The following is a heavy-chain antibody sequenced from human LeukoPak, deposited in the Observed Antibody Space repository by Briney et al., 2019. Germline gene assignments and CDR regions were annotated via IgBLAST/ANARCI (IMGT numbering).Heavy chain of an antibody. CDR2: ISSSSSYT. Sequence: GGSLRLSCAASGFTFSDYYMSWIRQAPGKGLEWVSYISSSSSYTNYADSVKGRFTISRDNAKNSLYLQMNSLRAEDTAVYYCARANVVVVAATGFVGFDYWGQGTLVTVSS. V-gene: IGHV3-11*05. J-gene: IGHJ4*02. D-gene: IGHD2-15*01. CDR1: GFTFSDYY. CDR3: ARANVVVVAATGFVGFDY.